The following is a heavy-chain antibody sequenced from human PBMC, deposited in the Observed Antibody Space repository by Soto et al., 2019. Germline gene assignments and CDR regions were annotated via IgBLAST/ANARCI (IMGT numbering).Heavy chain of an antibody. Sequence: GGSLRLSCATSGFTFSSYEMNWVRQAPGEGLEWVSYISSSGSTIYYADSVKGRFTISRDNAKNSLYLQMDSLRAEDTAVYYCARDQEADSFFPYYYGMDVWGQGTTVTVSS. V-gene: IGHV3-48*03. CDR1: GFTFSSYE. D-gene: IGHD2-15*01. J-gene: IGHJ6*02. CDR3: ARDQEADSFFPYYYGMDV. CDR2: ISSSGSTI.